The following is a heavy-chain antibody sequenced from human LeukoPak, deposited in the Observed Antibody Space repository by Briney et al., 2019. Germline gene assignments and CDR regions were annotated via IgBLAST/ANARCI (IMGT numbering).Heavy chain of an antibody. CDR2: ISVYNRKA. CDR3: ARDPSGVEPMYYFDY. CDR1: GYTFTSFG. D-gene: IGHD2-2*01. Sequence: ASVKVSCEASGYTFTSFGISWVRQAPGQGLEWMGWISVYNRKANYAQKLQGRVTMTTDTSTNTAYMELSRLRSDDTAVYYCARDPSGVEPMYYFDYWGQGTLVTVSS. J-gene: IGHJ4*02. V-gene: IGHV1-18*01.